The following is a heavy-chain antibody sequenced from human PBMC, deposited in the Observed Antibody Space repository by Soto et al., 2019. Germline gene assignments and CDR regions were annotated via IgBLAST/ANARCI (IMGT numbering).Heavy chain of an antibody. D-gene: IGHD2-15*01. J-gene: IGHJ4*02. CDR2: IYYSGST. CDR3: ARRRTLSYCSGGSCYSGFIDY. Sequence: SETLSLTCTVSGGSISSSSYYWGWIRQPPGKGLEWIGSIYYSGSTYYNPSLKSRVTISVDTSKNQFSLKLSSVTAADTAVYYCARRRTLSYCSGGSCYSGFIDYWGQGTLVTVSS. V-gene: IGHV4-39*01. CDR1: GGSISSSSYY.